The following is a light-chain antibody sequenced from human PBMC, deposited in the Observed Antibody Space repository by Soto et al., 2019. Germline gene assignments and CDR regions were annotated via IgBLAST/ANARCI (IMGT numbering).Light chain of an antibody. CDR3: QHYNAYSRT. J-gene: IGKJ1*01. CDR1: QSIDTS. Sequence: DIQMTQSPSTLSASIGDRVTITCRASQSIDTSLAWYQQKPGKAPKLLIYKASSLQSGVPSRFSGSGSGTEFTLTISRLQPDDFATYSCQHYNAYSRTFGQGTKQEVK. CDR2: KAS. V-gene: IGKV1-5*03.